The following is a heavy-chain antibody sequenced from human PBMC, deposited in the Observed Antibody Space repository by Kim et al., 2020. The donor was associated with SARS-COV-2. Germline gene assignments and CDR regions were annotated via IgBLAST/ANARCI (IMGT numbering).Heavy chain of an antibody. D-gene: IGHD3-22*01. J-gene: IGHJ4*01. CDR3: AGSQYYYDSSGSLDY. V-gene: IGHV3-64*01. Sequence: GGSLRLSCAASGFTFSSYAMHWVRQAPGKGLEYVSAISSNGGSTYYANSVKGRFTISRDNSKNTLYLQMGSLRAEDMAVYYCAGSQYYYDSSGSLDYWG. CDR1: GFTFSSYA. CDR2: ISSNGGST.